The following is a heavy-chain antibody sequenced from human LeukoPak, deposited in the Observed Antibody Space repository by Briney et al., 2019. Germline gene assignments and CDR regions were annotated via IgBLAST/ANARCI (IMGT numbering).Heavy chain of an antibody. CDR3: ARDAGRELAPNYFDY. Sequence: PGGYLRLSCAASGFTVSSNYMSWVRQAPGKGLEWVSVIYSGGSTYYADSVKGRFTISRDNSKNTLYLQMNSLRAEDTAVYYCARDAGRELAPNYFDYWGQGTLVTVSS. CDR1: GFTVSSNY. J-gene: IGHJ4*02. V-gene: IGHV3-66*02. CDR2: IYSGGST. D-gene: IGHD6-13*01.